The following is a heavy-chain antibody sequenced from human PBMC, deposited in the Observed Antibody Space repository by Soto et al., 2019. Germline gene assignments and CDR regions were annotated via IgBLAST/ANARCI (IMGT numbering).Heavy chain of an antibody. D-gene: IGHD3-3*01. J-gene: IGHJ3*02. CDR2: IYYSGST. V-gene: IGHV4-59*01. CDR1: GGSISSYY. CDR3: ARDHDFWSGYYTGAFDI. Sequence: SETLSLTCTVSGGSISSYYWSWIRQPPGKGLEWIGYIYYSGSTNYNPSLKSRVTISVDTSKNQFSLKLSSVTAADTAVYYCARDHDFWSGYYTGAFDIWGQGTMVTVSS.